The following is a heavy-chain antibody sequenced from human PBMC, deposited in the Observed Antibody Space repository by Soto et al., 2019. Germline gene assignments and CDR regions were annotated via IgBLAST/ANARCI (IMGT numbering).Heavy chain of an antibody. Sequence: SLLLSCVAYAXTLAEYSIHWVRRAAGKGLEVVSGISWNSGSIVYADSVKCRFTSSRYKAKNSMYLQVNSLRAEDTPLYYSAKDLKLSSGWYSPAFDIWGQGTMGTVSS. CDR1: AXTLAEYS. D-gene: IGHD6-19*01. J-gene: IGHJ3*02. CDR2: ISWNSGSI. CDR3: AKDLKLSSGWYSPAFDI. V-gene: IGHV3-9*01.